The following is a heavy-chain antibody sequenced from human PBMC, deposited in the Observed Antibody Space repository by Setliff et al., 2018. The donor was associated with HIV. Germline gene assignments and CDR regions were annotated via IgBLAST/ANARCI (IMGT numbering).Heavy chain of an antibody. Sequence: PSETLSLTCTVSGGSISSDNYYWSWIRQHPGKGLEWIGYIYYSGRTYYNPSLKSRVAISLDTSKNQFSLKMNSVTVADTAVYYCARIIRGVYFYDGTGYYYFDDWGQGTLVTVSS. CDR1: GGSISSDNYY. J-gene: IGHJ4*02. CDR2: IYYSGRT. V-gene: IGHV4-31*03. CDR3: ARIIRGVYFYDGTGYYYFDD. D-gene: IGHD3-10*01.